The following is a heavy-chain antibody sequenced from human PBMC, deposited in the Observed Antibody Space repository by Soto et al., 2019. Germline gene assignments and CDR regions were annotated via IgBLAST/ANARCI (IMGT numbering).Heavy chain of an antibody. CDR2: IYPSDSDT. V-gene: IGHV5-51*01. CDR3: ARTSAAGKYYYGMDV. Sequence: ESLKLSCTVSGYSFTSYSIGWMRQMPGKGLERMGIIYPSDSDTRYSPSFQGQVTISADKSISTAYLKWSSLKASDTAMYYCARTSAAGKYYYGMDVWGQGTTVTVSS. CDR1: GYSFTSYS. J-gene: IGHJ6*02. D-gene: IGHD6-13*01.